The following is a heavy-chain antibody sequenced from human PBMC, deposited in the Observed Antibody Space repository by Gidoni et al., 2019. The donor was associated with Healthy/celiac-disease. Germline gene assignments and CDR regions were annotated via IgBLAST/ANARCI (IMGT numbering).Heavy chain of an antibody. J-gene: IGHJ5*02. Sequence: QVQLVQSGAEVKKPGASVKVSCKASGYTFTSYGISWVRQAPGQGLEWMGWISAYNGNTNYAQKLQGRVTMTTDTSTSTAYMELRSLRSDDTAVYYCASYPLRYFDWGWFDPWGQGTLVTVSS. D-gene: IGHD3-9*01. CDR3: ASYPLRYFDWGWFDP. CDR2: ISAYNGNT. CDR1: GYTFTSYG. V-gene: IGHV1-18*01.